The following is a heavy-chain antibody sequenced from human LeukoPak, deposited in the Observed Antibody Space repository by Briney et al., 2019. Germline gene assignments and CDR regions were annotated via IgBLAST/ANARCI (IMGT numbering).Heavy chain of an antibody. CDR2: ISGSGGTT. J-gene: IGHJ4*02. CDR3: ATDRGWRTSGYYLYYFEY. Sequence: PGGSLRLSCAASGFTFSIYAMSWVRQAPGKGLEWVSAISGSGGTTYYADSVRGRFTISRDNTMNSLYLQMSSLRAEDTAVYYCATDRGWRTSGYYLYYFEYWGQGTLVTYSS. V-gene: IGHV3-23*01. CDR1: GFTFSIYA. D-gene: IGHD3-3*01.